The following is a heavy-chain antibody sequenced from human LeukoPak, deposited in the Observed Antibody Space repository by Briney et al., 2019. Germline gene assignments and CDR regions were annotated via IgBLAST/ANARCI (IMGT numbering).Heavy chain of an antibody. CDR2: IYHSGSI. Sequence: SETLSLTCGVSGVAITSGNWWSWVRQPPGKGLEWIGEIYHSGSINYNPSLKSRVTISVDKSKNQFSLKLNSVTDADTAVYYCWHSGYESGLDYWGQGTLVTVSS. D-gene: IGHD5-12*01. CDR3: WHSGYESGLDY. CDR1: GVAITSGNW. J-gene: IGHJ4*02. V-gene: IGHV4-4*02.